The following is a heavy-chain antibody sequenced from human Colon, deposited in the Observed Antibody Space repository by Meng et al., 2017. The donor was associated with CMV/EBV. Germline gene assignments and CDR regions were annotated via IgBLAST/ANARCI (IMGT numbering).Heavy chain of an antibody. J-gene: IGHJ4*02. CDR2: VYISGNT. Sequence: QVRLGESGPGLVKPSGTLALTCTVSGSSITSYYVSWIRQPAGKGLEWIGRVYISGNTNYNPSLKSRVTMSIDTSKNQLSLNIRSVTAADTAVYYCARDSNLSGLAYWGQGTLVTVSS. D-gene: IGHD3-10*01. CDR1: GSSITSYY. CDR3: ARDSNLSGLAY. V-gene: IGHV4-4*07.